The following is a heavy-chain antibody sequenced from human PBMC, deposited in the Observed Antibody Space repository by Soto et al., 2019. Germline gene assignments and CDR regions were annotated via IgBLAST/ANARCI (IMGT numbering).Heavy chain of an antibody. CDR1: GLTFSSYG. D-gene: IGHD3-22*01. CDR3: AQDTYYHDTSGYYTFDY. CDR2: ISYDGRNK. J-gene: IGHJ4*02. V-gene: IGHV3-30*18. Sequence: VGSLRLSCAASGLTFSSYGMHWVRQAPGRGLEWVAGISYDGRNKYYVDSVKGRFTISRDNSKNTLDLQMNSLRVEDTAVFYCAQDTYYHDTSGYYTFDYWGQGALVTVSS.